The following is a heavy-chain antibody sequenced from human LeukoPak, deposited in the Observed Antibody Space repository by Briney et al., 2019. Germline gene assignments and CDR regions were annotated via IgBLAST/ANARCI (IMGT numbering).Heavy chain of an antibody. CDR3: ARGLKAVAGTLFDY. J-gene: IGHJ4*02. CDR1: GGSISSGGYY. CDR2: IYYSGST. Sequence: SQTLSLTCTVSGGSISSGGYYWSWIRQHPGKGLEWIGYIYYSGSTYYNPSLKSRVTISVDTSKNQFSLKLSSVTAADTAVYYCARGLKAVAGTLFDYWGQGTLVTVSS. V-gene: IGHV4-31*03. D-gene: IGHD6-19*01.